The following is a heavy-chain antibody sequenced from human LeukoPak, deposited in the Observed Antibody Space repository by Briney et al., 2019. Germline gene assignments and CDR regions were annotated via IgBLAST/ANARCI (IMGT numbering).Heavy chain of an antibody. D-gene: IGHD6-19*01. V-gene: IGHV3-30*18. CDR2: ISYDGSNK. Sequence: PGGSLRLSCAASGFTFSSYSMNWVRQAPGKGLEWVAVISYDGSNKYYADSVKGRFTISRDNSKNTLYLQMNSLRAEDTAVYYCANEAPVAGPVYWGQGTLVTVSS. CDR1: GFTFSSYS. J-gene: IGHJ4*02. CDR3: ANEAPVAGPVY.